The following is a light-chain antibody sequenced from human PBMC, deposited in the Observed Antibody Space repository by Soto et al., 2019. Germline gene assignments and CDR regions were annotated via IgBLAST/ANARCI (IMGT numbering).Light chain of an antibody. V-gene: IGKV3-15*01. J-gene: IGKJ1*01. Sequence: EVVMTQSPATLSVSPGERATLSCRASQSVNANLAWYQQKPGQAPRLLIHGASNRATGIPARFSGSGFGTDFIXXIXSXXSEDFAVYYCQQYNTWLWTFGQGTKV. CDR1: QSVNAN. CDR3: QQYNTWLWT. CDR2: GAS.